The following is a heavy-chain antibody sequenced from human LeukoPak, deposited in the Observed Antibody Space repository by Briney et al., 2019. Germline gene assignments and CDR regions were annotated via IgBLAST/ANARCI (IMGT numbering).Heavy chain of an antibody. CDR2: TNPNSGGT. CDR3: AREMERGYDWFDY. CDR1: GYTFTGYY. Sequence: GASVKVSCKASGYTFTGYYMHWVRQAPGQGLEWMGWTNPNSGGTNYAQKFQGRVTMTRDTSISTAYMELSRLRSDDTAVYYCAREMERGYDWFDYWGQGTLVTVSS. J-gene: IGHJ4*02. V-gene: IGHV1-2*02. D-gene: IGHD5-12*01.